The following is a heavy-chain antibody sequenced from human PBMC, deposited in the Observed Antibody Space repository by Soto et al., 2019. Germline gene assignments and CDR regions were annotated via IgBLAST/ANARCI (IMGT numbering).Heavy chain of an antibody. V-gene: IGHV1-8*01. D-gene: IGHD3-22*01. CDR1: GYTFTGYD. J-gene: IGHJ6*02. CDR3: AANRGYNYYYGMDV. CDR2: MNPNSGNT. Sequence: ASVKVSCKASGYTFTGYDINWVRQATGQGLEWMGWMNPNSGNTGYAQKFQGRVTMTRNTSISTAYMELSSLRSEDTAVYYCAANRGYNYYYGMDVWGQGTTVTVSS.